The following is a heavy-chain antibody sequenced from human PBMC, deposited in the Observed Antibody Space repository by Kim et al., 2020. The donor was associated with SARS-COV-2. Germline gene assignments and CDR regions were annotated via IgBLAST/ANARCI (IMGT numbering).Heavy chain of an antibody. D-gene: IGHD3-16*02. CDR1: GDTFTTNA. J-gene: IGHJ4*02. CDR2: INTDTGNP. V-gene: IGHV7-4-1*02. CDR3: ARVIWGTYRYTDS. Sequence: ASVKVSCKASGDTFTTNAISWVRQAPGQGLEWMGLINTDTGNPTYAQAFTRRFVFSVDTSVTTAYLQISSLEAEDTALYYCARVIWGTYRYTDSWGQGTLVTVSS.